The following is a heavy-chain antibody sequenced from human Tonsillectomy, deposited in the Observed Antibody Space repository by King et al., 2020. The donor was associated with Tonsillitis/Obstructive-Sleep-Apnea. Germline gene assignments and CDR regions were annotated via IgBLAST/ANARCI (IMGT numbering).Heavy chain of an antibody. J-gene: IGHJ4*02. D-gene: IGHD1-26*01. CDR1: GFTFSSYS. CDR2: ITNSGTTI. V-gene: IGHV3-48*02. CDR3: VRDESWAFDY. Sequence: VQLVESRGGLVQPGGSLRLSCAASGFTFSSYSMNWVRQAPGRGLEWISYITNSGTTISYADSVRGRFTLSRDNAKNSLYLQMNSLRDEDTAVYYCVRDESWAFDYWGQGTLVTVSS.